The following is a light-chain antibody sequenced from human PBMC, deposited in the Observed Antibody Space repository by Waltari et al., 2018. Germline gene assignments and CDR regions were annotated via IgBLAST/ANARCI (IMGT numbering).Light chain of an antibody. CDR1: SSDVGGSIF. V-gene: IGLV2-14*01. Sequence: QSALTQPASVSGSPGQSLTISCPGTSSDVGGSIFASWYQVHPGKVPKPLIDEVTRRTEGFSNRFSVSKSGNTAYLTVSGLQAEEEADFYCSSYASSGTLVFGSGTKVTVL. J-gene: IGLJ1*01. CDR3: SSYASSGTLV. CDR2: EVT.